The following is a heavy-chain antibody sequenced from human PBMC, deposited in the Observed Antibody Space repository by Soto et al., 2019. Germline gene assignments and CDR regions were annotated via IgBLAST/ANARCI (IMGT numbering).Heavy chain of an antibody. V-gene: IGHV1-58*01. J-gene: IGHJ3*02. Sequence: SVKVSCKASGFTFTSSAVQWVLQARGQRLEWIGWIVVGSGNTNYAQKFQERVTITRDMSTSTAYMELSSLRSEDTAVYYCAADRESEFWSGYFTLDAFDIWGQGTMVIVSS. CDR1: GFTFTSSA. CDR2: IVVGSGNT. CDR3: AADRESEFWSGYFTLDAFDI. D-gene: IGHD3-3*01.